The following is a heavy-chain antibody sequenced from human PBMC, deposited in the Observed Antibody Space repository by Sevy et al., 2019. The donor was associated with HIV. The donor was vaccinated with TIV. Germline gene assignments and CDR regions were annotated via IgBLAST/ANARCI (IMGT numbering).Heavy chain of an antibody. D-gene: IGHD3-16*01. Sequence: GGSLRLSCAASGFTFEDYAMNWVRQGPGKGLEWVAGINWNSASIGYADSVKGRFTISRDNARKSLNLQMRSLRVEDTALCYCAKDNRRHTYDFNWFDTRGRGTLVTVSS. J-gene: IGHJ5*02. CDR1: GFTFEDYA. V-gene: IGHV3-9*01. CDR3: AKDNRRHTYDFNWFDT. CDR2: INWNSASI.